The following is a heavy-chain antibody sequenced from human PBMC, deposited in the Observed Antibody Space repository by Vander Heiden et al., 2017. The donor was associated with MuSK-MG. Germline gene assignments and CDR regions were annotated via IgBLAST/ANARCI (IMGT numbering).Heavy chain of an antibody. Sequence: QVQLVQSGAEVKKPGASVKVACKTSGYIFTRYDMNWVRQAPGQGLEWMGWMNPNSGQAGYAQKFQGRVAFSRDTSLGTAYMELYSLTSEDTAVYFCARDSSKRYPDFWGQGTLVTVSS. CDR1: GYIFTRYD. J-gene: IGHJ4*02. CDR3: ARDSSKRYPDF. V-gene: IGHV1-8*01. D-gene: IGHD6-6*01. CDR2: MNPNSGQA.